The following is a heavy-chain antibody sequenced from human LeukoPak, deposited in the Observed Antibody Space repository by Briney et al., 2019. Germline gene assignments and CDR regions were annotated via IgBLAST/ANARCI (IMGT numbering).Heavy chain of an antibody. Sequence: SETLSLTCAVYGGSFSGYYWSWIRQPPGKGLEWIGEINHSGSTNYNPSLKSRVTISVDTSKNQFSLKLSSVTAADTAVYYCARVYSSSWWEDHWGQGTLVTVSS. CDR3: ARVYSSSWWEDH. D-gene: IGHD6-13*01. CDR2: INHSGST. V-gene: IGHV4-34*01. J-gene: IGHJ4*02. CDR1: GGSFSGYY.